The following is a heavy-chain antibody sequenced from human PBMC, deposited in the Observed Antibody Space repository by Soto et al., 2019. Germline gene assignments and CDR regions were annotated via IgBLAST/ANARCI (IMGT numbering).Heavy chain of an antibody. V-gene: IGHV3-7*03. D-gene: IGHD6-13*01. Sequence: GGSLRLSCAASGFTFSTYWMSWVRQAPGKGLEWVANIKQDGSEKYFVDSVQGRFTVSRDNAKNSLYLQMNSLKAEDTAIYYCAKGSANSRPYYFDFWGQGTLVTVSS. CDR1: GFTFSTYW. CDR2: IKQDGSEK. J-gene: IGHJ4*02. CDR3: AKGSANSRPYYFDF.